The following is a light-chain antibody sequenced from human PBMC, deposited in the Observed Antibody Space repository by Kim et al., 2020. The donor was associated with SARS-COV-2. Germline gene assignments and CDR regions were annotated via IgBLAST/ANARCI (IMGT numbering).Light chain of an antibody. J-gene: IGKJ2*01. Sequence: DIQMTQYPSTLSASVGDRVTITCRASQSISVWLAWYQQKQGKAPKVLIYKASTLESGVPSRFSGSGSGTEFTLTISSLQPEDFATYYCQQYNSYSYTFGQGTKLEI. CDR1: QSISVW. V-gene: IGKV1-5*03. CDR2: KAS. CDR3: QQYNSYSYT.